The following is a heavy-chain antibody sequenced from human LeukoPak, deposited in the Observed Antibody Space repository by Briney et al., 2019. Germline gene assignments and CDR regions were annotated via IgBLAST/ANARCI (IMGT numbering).Heavy chain of an antibody. Sequence: SETLSLTCTVSGGSISSGGYYWSWIRQHPGKGLEWIGYIYYGGSTYYNPSLKSRVTISVDTSKNQFSLKLSSVTAADTAVYYCARVQTVELPYFDYWGQGTLVTVSS. J-gene: IGHJ4*02. CDR1: GGSISSGGYY. CDR2: IYYGGST. D-gene: IGHD4-11*01. V-gene: IGHV4-31*03. CDR3: ARVQTVELPYFDY.